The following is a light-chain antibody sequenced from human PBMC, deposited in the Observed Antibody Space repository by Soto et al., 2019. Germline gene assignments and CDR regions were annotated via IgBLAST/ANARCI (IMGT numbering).Light chain of an antibody. CDR2: VAS. Sequence: EIVLTQSPGTLSLSPGERATLSCRASQSVSSSYLAWYQQKPGQAPRLLIFVASNRATGIPDSFSGSGSGTDFTLTISRLEPEDFAVYYCQQYDGSLWTFGQGTKVEIK. J-gene: IGKJ1*01. V-gene: IGKV3-20*01. CDR1: QSVSSSY. CDR3: QQYDGSLWT.